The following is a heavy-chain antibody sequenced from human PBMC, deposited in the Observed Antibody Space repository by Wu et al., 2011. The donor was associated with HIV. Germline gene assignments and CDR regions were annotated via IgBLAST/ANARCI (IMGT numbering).Heavy chain of an antibody. Sequence: QVQLVQSGAEVKKPGASVKVSCKASGYTFTSYGINWVRQAPGQGLEWMGWISVFXGNTNYAQNLQGRVTMTTDTSTTTAYMELRSLRSDDTAVYYCTRGPQVGGWFDPWGQGPWSPSPQ. D-gene: IGHD1-26*01. J-gene: IGHJ5*02. CDR2: ISVFXGNT. CDR1: GYTFTSYG. CDR3: TRGPQVGGWFDP. V-gene: IGHV1-18*01.